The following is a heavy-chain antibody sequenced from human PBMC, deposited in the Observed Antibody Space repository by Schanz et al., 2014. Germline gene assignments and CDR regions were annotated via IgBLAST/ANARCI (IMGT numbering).Heavy chain of an antibody. V-gene: IGHV3-53*01. Sequence: VQLVESGGGLIQPGGSLRLSCAASGFTVTSYYMSWVRQAPGKGLEWVSVIYSGDNTYYADSVKGRFTISRDNSKNTVYLQMNSLRAEDTAVYFCASLIGTTSAHFYGMDVWGQGTMVTVSS. CDR1: GFTVTSYY. CDR2: IYSGDNT. J-gene: IGHJ6*02. D-gene: IGHD1-7*01. CDR3: ASLIGTTSAHFYGMDV.